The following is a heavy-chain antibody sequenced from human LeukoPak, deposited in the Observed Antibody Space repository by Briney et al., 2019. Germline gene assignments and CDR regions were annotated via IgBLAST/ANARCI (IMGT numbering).Heavy chain of an antibody. D-gene: IGHD3-9*01. CDR3: ARGKGYDSPSGAFDI. CDR2: IYYSGST. J-gene: IGHJ3*02. V-gene: IGHV4-30-4*01. Sequence: PSQALSLTCTVSGGSISSGDYYWSWIRQPPGKGLEWIGYIYYSGSTYYNPSLKSRVTISVDTSKNQFSLNMSSVTAADTAMYYGARGKGYDSPSGAFDIWGQGAMVTVSS. CDR1: GGSISSGDYY.